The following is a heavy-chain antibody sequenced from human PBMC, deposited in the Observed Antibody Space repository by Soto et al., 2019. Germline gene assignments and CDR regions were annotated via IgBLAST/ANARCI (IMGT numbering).Heavy chain of an antibody. J-gene: IGHJ4*02. V-gene: IGHV3-23*01. Sequence: EVQLLESGGGLVQPGGSLRLSCAASGFTLSSHAMRWVRQAPGKGLEWVSSTIDSGGRSYHADSVRGRFTISRDNSKNTLYLQMNSLRADDTAIYYCAKDKMEQWLVGGYYDYWGQGALVTVSS. D-gene: IGHD6-19*01. CDR3: AKDKMEQWLVGGYYDY. CDR2: TIDSGGRS. CDR1: GFTLSSHA.